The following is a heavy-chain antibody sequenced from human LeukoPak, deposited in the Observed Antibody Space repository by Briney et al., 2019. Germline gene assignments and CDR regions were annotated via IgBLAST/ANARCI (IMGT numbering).Heavy chain of an antibody. D-gene: IGHD6-19*01. Sequence: PGGSLRLSCAASGFTVSSNFMSWVRQAPGKGLEWVSVIYGGGSTHYADSVKGRFTISRDTFKNTLYLQMNSLRAEDTAVYYCASWPGGWYGEDSWGQGTLVTVSS. CDR2: IYGGGST. CDR1: GFTVSSNF. J-gene: IGHJ4*02. CDR3: ASWPGGWYGEDS. V-gene: IGHV3-53*01.